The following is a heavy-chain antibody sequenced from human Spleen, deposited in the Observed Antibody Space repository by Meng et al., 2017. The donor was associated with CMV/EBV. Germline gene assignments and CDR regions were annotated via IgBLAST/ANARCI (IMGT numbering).Heavy chain of an antibody. V-gene: IGHV1-2*02. J-gene: IGHJ4*02. D-gene: IGHD2-2*01. Sequence: KASGYTFTDYYMHWVRQAPGQGLEWMGWINPNSGGTNYAQKFRGRVTMTRHTSISTAYMELSRLRSDDTAVYYCARDPVLPAALDYWGQGTLVTSPQ. CDR2: INPNSGGT. CDR1: GYTFTDYY. CDR3: ARDPVLPAALDY.